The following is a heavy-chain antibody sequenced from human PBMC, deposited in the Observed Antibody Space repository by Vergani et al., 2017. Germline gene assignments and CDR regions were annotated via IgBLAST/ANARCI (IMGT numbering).Heavy chain of an antibody. CDR1: GYTFTGYY. J-gene: IGHJ4*02. Sequence: QVQLVQSGAEVKKPGASVKVSCKASGYTFTGYYMHWVRQAPGQGLEWMGWINPNSGGTNYAQQFQGRVTMTRDTSISTAYMELSRLRSDDTAVYYCARERRYDGSGSYPHPLYGGQGTLVTVSS. CDR3: ARERRYDGSGSYPHPLY. V-gene: IGHV1-2*02. CDR2: INPNSGGT. D-gene: IGHD3-10*01.